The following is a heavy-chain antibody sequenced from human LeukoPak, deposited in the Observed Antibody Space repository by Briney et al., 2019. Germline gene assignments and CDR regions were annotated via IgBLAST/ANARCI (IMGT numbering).Heavy chain of an antibody. CDR1: GFTVSSNY. CDR2: ISRSGGST. D-gene: IGHD5-12*01. J-gene: IGHJ2*01. V-gene: IGHV3-23*01. CDR3: AKGTLDIVATGWYFDL. Sequence: GGSLRLSCAASGFTVSSNYMSWVRQAPGKGLEWVSAISRSGGSTYYADSVKGRFTISRDNSKNTLYLQMNSLRAEDTAVYYCAKGTLDIVATGWYFDLWGRGTLVTVSS.